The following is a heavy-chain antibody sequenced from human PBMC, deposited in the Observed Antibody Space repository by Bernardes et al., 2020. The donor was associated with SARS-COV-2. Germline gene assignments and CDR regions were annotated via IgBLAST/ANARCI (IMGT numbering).Heavy chain of an antibody. Sequence: GGSLRLSCAASGFTFSSYVMSWVRQAPGKGLEWISLIFSGGRTQYADSVKGRFTVSRDNSRDTVYLQMSSLRAEDTAIYYCATQYVATFDVWGHGTKVTVSS. CDR1: GFTFSSYV. CDR3: ATQYVATFDV. D-gene: IGHD3-10*02. CDR2: IFSGGRT. V-gene: IGHV3-23*05. J-gene: IGHJ3*01.